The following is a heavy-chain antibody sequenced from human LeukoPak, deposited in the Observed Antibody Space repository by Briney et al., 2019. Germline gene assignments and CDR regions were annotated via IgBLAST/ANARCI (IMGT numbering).Heavy chain of an antibody. CDR2: IREDGSEK. D-gene: IGHD2-15*01. J-gene: IGHJ4*02. CDR3: ANGRGPNTGPTLDY. V-gene: IGHV3-7*05. CDR1: GFTFSRNS. Sequence: GGSLRLSCAVSGFTASGFTFSRNSMSWVRQAPGKGLDWVASIREDGSEKYYVDSVKGRFTISRDNSKNTLYLQLNSLRAEDTAIYYCANGRGPNTGPTLDYWGQGTLVTVSS.